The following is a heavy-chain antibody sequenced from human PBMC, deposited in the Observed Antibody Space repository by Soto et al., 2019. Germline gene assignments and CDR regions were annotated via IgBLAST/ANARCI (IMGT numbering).Heavy chain of an antibody. J-gene: IGHJ5*02. CDR3: AAESSQLLWFGELLS. CDR2: ISYTGDAT. CDR1: EISFRHYA. V-gene: IGHV3-23*01. D-gene: IGHD3-10*01. Sequence: EVQLLESGGGLVQPGGSLRLSCVASEISFRHYAMNWVRQAPGKGLEWVSSISYTGDATNYADSVKGRFTISRDNSKSTLYLRMSSLRADDTAVYYCAAESSQLLWFGELLSWGQGTLVTVSS.